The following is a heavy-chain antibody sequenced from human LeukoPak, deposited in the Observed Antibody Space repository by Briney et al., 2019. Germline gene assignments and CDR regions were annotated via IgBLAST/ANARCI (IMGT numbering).Heavy chain of an antibody. CDR1: GFTFSSYW. J-gene: IGHJ3*02. V-gene: IGHV3-7*03. CDR3: ASLRFLEWLPPGASPHDAFDI. CDR2: IKQDGSEK. D-gene: IGHD3-3*01. Sequence: GGSLRLSCAASGFTFSSYWMNWVRQAPGKGLEWVANIKQDGSEKYYVDSVKGRFTISRDNAKNSLYLQMSSLRVEDTAVYYCASLRFLEWLPPGASPHDAFDIWGQGTMVTVSS.